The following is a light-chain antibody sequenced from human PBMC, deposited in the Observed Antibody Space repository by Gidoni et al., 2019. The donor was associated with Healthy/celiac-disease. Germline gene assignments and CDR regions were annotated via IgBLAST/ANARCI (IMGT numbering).Light chain of an antibody. Sequence: IVMTQSPATLSVSPGERATLSCRASQSVSSNLAWYQQKPGQAPRLLIYGSSTRATGIPARFSGSGSGTEFTLTISSLQSEGFAVYYCQQYNNWPFGQGTKVEIK. V-gene: IGKV3-15*01. J-gene: IGKJ1*01. CDR3: QQYNNWP. CDR2: GSS. CDR1: QSVSSN.